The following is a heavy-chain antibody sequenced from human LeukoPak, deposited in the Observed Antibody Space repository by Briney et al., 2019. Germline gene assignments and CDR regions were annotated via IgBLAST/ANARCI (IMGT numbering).Heavy chain of an antibody. Sequence: PGGSLRLSCAASGFTFSSYEMNWVRQAPGKGLEWVSSISSSSSYIYYADSVKGRFTISRDNAKNSLYLQMNSLRAEDTAVYYCARDFSSSWYYFDYWGQGTLVTVSS. V-gene: IGHV3-21*01. D-gene: IGHD6-13*01. J-gene: IGHJ4*02. CDR3: ARDFSSSWYYFDY. CDR1: GFTFSSYE. CDR2: ISSSSSYI.